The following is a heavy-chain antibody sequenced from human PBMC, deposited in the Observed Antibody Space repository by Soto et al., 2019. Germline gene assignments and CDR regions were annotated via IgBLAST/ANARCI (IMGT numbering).Heavy chain of an antibody. CDR2: IIPIFGTA. V-gene: IGHV1-69*06. J-gene: IGHJ4*02. Sequence: SVKVSCKASGGTFSSYAISWVRQAPGQGLEWMGGIIPIFGTANYAQKFQGRVTITADKSTRTAYMELSSLRSEDTAVYYCARSPDPDPTSGSYDPLDYWGQGTRVTVS. D-gene: IGHD3-10*01. CDR3: ARSPDPDPTSGSYDPLDY. CDR1: GGTFSSYA.